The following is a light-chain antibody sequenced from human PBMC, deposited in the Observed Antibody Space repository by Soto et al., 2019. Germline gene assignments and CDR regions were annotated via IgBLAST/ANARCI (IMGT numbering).Light chain of an antibody. CDR1: QSVSSSY. CDR2: GAS. CDR3: QQSYSSPIT. J-gene: IGKJ5*01. Sequence: IVWTQSTGTLSLSPGERATLSCRASQSVSSSYLAWYQQKPGQAPRLLIYGASSRATGIPDRFSGSGSGTDFTLTISRLEAEDFAVYYCQQSYSSPITFGQGTRLE. V-gene: IGKV3-20*01.